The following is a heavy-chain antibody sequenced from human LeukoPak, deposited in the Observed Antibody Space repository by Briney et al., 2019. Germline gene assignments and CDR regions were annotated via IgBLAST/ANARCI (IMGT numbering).Heavy chain of an antibody. CDR2: ISSSSPYI. Sequence: PGGSLRLSCAASGFTFSDYSMNWVRQAPGKGLEWVASISSSSPYIYYTDSVKGRFTISRDNAKNSLFLQMNSLRAEDTAVYYCAKDGQTMHLPPYYYYYYMDVWGKGTTVTISS. CDR1: GFTFSDYS. CDR3: AKDGQTMHLPPYYYYYYMDV. D-gene: IGHD2-2*01. V-gene: IGHV3-21*04. J-gene: IGHJ6*03.